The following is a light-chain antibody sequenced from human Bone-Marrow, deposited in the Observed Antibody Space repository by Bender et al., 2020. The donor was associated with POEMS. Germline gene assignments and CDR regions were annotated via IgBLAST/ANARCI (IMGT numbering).Light chain of an antibody. CDR1: SSNIGAHA. J-gene: IGLJ3*02. Sequence: QSVLTQPPSASGTPGQRVTISCSGGSSNIGAHAVNWYQHLPGTAPKPLIDSSHRRPSEVPDRFSGSRSGTSASLAISGLQSEDEADYYCAVWDDSLNGWVFGGGTKLTGL. CDR3: AVWDDSLNGWV. V-gene: IGLV1-44*01. CDR2: SSH.